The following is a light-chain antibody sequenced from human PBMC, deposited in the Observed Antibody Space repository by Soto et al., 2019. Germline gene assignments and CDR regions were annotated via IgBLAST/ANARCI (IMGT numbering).Light chain of an antibody. V-gene: IGKV3-15*01. Sequence: EIVQTQSPATLSESPGERDTLSCRASQGVSTNLAWYQQKPGQGPRLLMYGASTWATGIPARFSGSGSGTEFTLNISSLQPEDFALYYCQQYNNWPPRGTFGQGTKVDIK. CDR1: QGVSTN. CDR3: QQYNNWPPRGT. J-gene: IGKJ1*01. CDR2: GAS.